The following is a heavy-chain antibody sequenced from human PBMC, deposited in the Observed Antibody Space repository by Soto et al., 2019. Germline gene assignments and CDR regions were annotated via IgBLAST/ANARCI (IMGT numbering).Heavy chain of an antibody. D-gene: IGHD3-22*01. CDR1: GYTLTELS. CDR2: FDPEDGET. V-gene: IGHV1-24*01. J-gene: IGHJ4*02. Sequence: ASVKVSCKVSGYTLTELSMHWVRQAPGKGLEWMGGFDPEDGETIYAQKFQGRVTMTEDTSTDTAYMELSSLRSEDTAVYYCAICSNNHYYHSNTENLPFDYWGQGTLVTVSS. CDR3: AICSNNHYYHSNTENLPFDY.